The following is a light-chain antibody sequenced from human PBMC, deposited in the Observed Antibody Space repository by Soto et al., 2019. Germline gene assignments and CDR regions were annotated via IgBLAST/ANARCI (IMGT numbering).Light chain of an antibody. J-gene: IGKJ5*01. CDR2: AAS. Sequence: EIQLTQSPSTLSASLGDRVSISCRASQGISSSLAWYQQEPGKGPKLLIYAASTLQSGVPSRFSGSGSGTDFTLTISSLQPEDSATYYCQQLKNYPITFGQGTRLEIK. V-gene: IGKV1-9*01. CDR1: QGISSS. CDR3: QQLKNYPIT.